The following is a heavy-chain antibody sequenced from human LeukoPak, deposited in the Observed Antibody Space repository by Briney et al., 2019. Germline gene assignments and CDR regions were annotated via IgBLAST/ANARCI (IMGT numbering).Heavy chain of an antibody. V-gene: IGHV3-33*01. J-gene: IGHJ4*02. Sequence: GGSLRLSCAASGFTFSSYGMTWVRQAPGKGLEWVAVIWYNGSNKYYADSVKGRFTISRDNSKNTLYLQMNSLRAEDTAVYCCARDQGAGIDYWGQGSLVTVS. CDR3: ARDQGAGIDY. CDR2: IWYNGSNK. D-gene: IGHD6-19*01. CDR1: GFTFSSYG.